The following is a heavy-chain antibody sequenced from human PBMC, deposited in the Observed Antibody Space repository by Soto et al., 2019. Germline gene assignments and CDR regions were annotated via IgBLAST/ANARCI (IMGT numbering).Heavy chain of an antibody. D-gene: IGHD3-10*01. V-gene: IGHV1-58*01. CDR2: IVVGSGNT. CDR1: GFTFTSSA. CDR3: AAEDVWFGETLYYYGMDV. J-gene: IGHJ6*02. Sequence: SVKVSCKASGFTFTSSAVQWVRQARGQRLEWIGWIVVGSGNTNYAQKFQERVTTTRDMSTSTAYMELSSLRSEDTAVYYCAAEDVWFGETLYYYGMDVWGQGTTVTVSS.